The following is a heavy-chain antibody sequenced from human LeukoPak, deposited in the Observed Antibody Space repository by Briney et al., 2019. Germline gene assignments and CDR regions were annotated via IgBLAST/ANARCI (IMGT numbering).Heavy chain of an antibody. J-gene: IGHJ4*02. Sequence: PGGSLRLSCAASGFTFSSYSMNWVRQAPGKGLEWVSSISSSSSYIYYADSVKGRFTISRDNAKNSLYLQMNSLRAEDTAVYYCARICSGGSCLRDYWGQGTLVTVSS. V-gene: IGHV3-21*01. D-gene: IGHD2-15*01. CDR2: ISSSSSYI. CDR1: GFTFSSYS. CDR3: ARICSGGSCLRDY.